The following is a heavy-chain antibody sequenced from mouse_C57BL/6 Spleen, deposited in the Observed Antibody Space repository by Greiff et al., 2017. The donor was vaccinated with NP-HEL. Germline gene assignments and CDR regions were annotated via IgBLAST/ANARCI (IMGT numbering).Heavy chain of an antibody. CDR2: IDTSDSET. Sequence: QVQLQQPGAELVRPGSSVKLSCKASGYTFTSYWMHWVKQRPIQGLEWIGNIDTSDSETHYNQKFKDKATLTVDKSSSTAYMQLSSLTSEDSAVYYCARKGDSRAMDYWGQGTSVTVSS. CDR3: ARKGDSRAMDY. V-gene: IGHV1-52*01. J-gene: IGHJ4*01. D-gene: IGHD1-1*01. CDR1: GYTFTSYW.